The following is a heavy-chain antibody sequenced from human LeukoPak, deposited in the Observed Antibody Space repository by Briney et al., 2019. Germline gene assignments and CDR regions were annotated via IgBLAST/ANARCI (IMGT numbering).Heavy chain of an antibody. CDR3: ARHKTRGYDFWSGYTDYFDY. D-gene: IGHD3-3*01. Sequence: PSETLSLTCSVSGGSLRGYYWNWIRQPPGNVLGWIAYINSIGSTYYNPSLKSRVTISVDTSKNQFSLKLSSVTAADTAVYYCARHKTRGYDFWSGYTDYFDYWGQGTLVTVSS. V-gene: IGHV4-59*08. J-gene: IGHJ4*02. CDR1: GGSLRGYY. CDR2: INSIGST.